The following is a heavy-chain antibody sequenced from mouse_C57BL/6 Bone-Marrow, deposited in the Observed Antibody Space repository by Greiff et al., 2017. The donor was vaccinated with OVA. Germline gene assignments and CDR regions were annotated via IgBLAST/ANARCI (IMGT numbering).Heavy chain of an antibody. D-gene: IGHD2-2*01. J-gene: IGHJ2*01. Sequence: VHVKQSGAELVRPGASVKLSCTASGFNIKDYYMHWVKQRPEQGLEWIGRIDPEDGDTEYAPKFQGKATLTVDTSSSTAYMQLSSLTSEDSAVYYCAREVVTASFDYWGQGTTLTVSS. CDR3: AREVVTASFDY. CDR1: GFNIKDYY. CDR2: IDPEDGDT. V-gene: IGHV14-1*01.